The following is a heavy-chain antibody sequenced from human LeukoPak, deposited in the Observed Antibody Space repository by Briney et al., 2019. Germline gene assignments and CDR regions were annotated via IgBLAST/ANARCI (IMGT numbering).Heavy chain of an antibody. J-gene: IGHJ4*02. CDR2: IYYSGST. Sequence: PSETLSLTCTVSGGSISSSSYYWGWIRQPPGKGLEWIGSIYYSGSTYYNPSLKSRVTISVDTSKNQFSLKLSSVTAADTAVYYCATSGRWLQGRGDYWGQGTLVTVSS. D-gene: IGHD5-24*01. CDR1: GGSISSSSYY. CDR3: ATSGRWLQGRGDY. V-gene: IGHV4-39*07.